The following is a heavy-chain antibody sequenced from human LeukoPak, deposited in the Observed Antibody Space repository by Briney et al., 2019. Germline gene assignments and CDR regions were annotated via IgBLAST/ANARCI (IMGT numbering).Heavy chain of an antibody. D-gene: IGHD6-13*01. CDR2: ISFNSGHI. CDR3: AKDMSGSSWYYFDT. J-gene: IGHJ4*02. V-gene: IGHV3-9*01. CDR1: GFTFDAYA. Sequence: GGSLRLSCTAFGFTFDAYAMHWVRQVPGKGLEWVSGISFNSGHIGYADSVKGRFTIFRDNAKTSVCLQMSSLTAEDTALYYCAKDMSGSSWYYFDTWGQGTLVTVSS.